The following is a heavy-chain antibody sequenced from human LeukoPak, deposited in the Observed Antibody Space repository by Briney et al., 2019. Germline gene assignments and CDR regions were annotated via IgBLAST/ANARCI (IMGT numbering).Heavy chain of an antibody. CDR3: AKGSLPYDFWSSYSFVPNFGGFDY. V-gene: IGHV3-23*01. Sequence: GGSLRLSCVATGLTFSSYAMSWVRQAPGKGLEWVSAISGSGGSTYYADSVKGRFTISRDNSKNTLYLQMNSLRAEDTAVYYCAKGSLPYDFWSSYSFVPNFGGFDYWGQGTLVTVSS. D-gene: IGHD3-3*01. J-gene: IGHJ4*02. CDR2: ISGSGGST. CDR1: GLTFSSYA.